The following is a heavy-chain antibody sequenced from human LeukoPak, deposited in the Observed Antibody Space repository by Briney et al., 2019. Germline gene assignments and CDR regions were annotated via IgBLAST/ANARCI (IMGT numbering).Heavy chain of an antibody. CDR3: ARGNGDYFDY. CDR1: GGSISSGGYY. J-gene: IGHJ4*02. D-gene: IGHD4-17*01. V-gene: IGHV4-31*03. CDR2: IYYSGST. Sequence: PPETLSLTCTVSGGSISSGGYYWSWIRQHPGKGLEWIGYIYYSGSTYYNPSLKSRVTISVDTSKNQFSLKLSSVTAADTAVYYCARGNGDYFDYWGQGTLVTVSS.